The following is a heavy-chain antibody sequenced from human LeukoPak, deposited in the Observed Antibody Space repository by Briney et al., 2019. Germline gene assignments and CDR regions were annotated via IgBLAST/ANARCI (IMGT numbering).Heavy chain of an antibody. V-gene: IGHV4-59*01. Sequence: SETLSLTCTVPGGSISTYYWSWIRQPPGKGLEWIGYIYYSGSTNYNPSLKSRVTISVDTSKNQFSLKLASVTAADTAVYYCARGTRYSFEKYFDSWGQGSLVTVSS. CDR3: ARGTRYSFEKYFDS. J-gene: IGHJ4*02. CDR2: IYYSGST. D-gene: IGHD5-18*01. CDR1: GGSISTYY.